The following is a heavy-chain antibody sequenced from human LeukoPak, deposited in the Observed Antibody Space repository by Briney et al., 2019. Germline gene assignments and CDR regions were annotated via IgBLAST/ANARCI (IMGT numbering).Heavy chain of an antibody. D-gene: IGHD6-19*01. J-gene: IGHJ4*02. CDR2: INHSGGT. Sequence: SETLSLTCAVYGGSFSGYYWGWIRQPPGKGLEWIGEINHSGGTNYNPSLKSRVTISVDTPNNQFSLRLSSVTAADTAVYYCATERRYSSGRWDYYFDYWGQGTLVTVSS. CDR3: ATERRYSSGRWDYYFDY. V-gene: IGHV4-34*01. CDR1: GGSFSGYY.